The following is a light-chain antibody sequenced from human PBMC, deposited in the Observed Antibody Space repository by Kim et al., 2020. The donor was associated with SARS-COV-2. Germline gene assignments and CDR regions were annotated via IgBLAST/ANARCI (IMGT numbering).Light chain of an antibody. CDR1: QSISSW. Sequence: AAVGDRVTIPCRASQSISSWLAWYQQKPGKAPTLLIYKASSLQSGVPSRFSGSGSGTEFTLTISSLQPDDFAIYYCQQYKSYPWTFGQGTKVDIK. V-gene: IGKV1-5*03. CDR3: QQYKSYPWT. CDR2: KAS. J-gene: IGKJ1*01.